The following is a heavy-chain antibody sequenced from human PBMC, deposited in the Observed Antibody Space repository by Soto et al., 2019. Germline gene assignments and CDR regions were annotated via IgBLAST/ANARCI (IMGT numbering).Heavy chain of an antibody. CDR1: GFTFSSYG. D-gene: IGHD3-22*01. CDR2: IWYDGSNK. V-gene: IGHV3-33*01. Sequence: QVQLVESGGGVVQPGRSLRLSCAASGFTFSSYGMHWVRQAPGKGLEWVAVIWYDGSNKYYADSVKGRFTISRDNSKNTIYLQMNSLRAEDTAVYYCARDGGYYDSSGRLDYWGQGTLVTVSS. CDR3: ARDGGYYDSSGRLDY. J-gene: IGHJ4*02.